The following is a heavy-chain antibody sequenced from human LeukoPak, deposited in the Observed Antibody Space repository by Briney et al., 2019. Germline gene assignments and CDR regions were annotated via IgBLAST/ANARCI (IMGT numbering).Heavy chain of an antibody. Sequence: ASVKVSCKTYGYTFTSYGISWVRQAPGQGLEWMGWISAYNGNTNYAQKLQGRVTMTTDTSTSTAYMELRSLRSDDTAVYYCARDQQQHLMFDPWGQGTLVTVSS. CDR2: ISAYNGNT. CDR1: GYTFTSYG. D-gene: IGHD6-13*01. V-gene: IGHV1-18*01. CDR3: ARDQQQHLMFDP. J-gene: IGHJ5*02.